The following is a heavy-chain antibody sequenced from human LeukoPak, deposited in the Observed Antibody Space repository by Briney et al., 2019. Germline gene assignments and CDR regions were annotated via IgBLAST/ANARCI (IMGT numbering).Heavy chain of an antibody. D-gene: IGHD3-9*01. CDR3: ARDRLLRYFDWLLYKANWFDP. CDR1: GYTLTSYG. Sequence: ASVKVSCKASGYTLTSYGISWVRQAPGQGLEWMGWISAYNGNTNYAQKLQGRVTMTTDTSTSTAYMELRSLRSDDTAVYYCARDRLLRYFDWLLYKANWFDPWGQGTLVTVSS. V-gene: IGHV1-18*01. CDR2: ISAYNGNT. J-gene: IGHJ5*02.